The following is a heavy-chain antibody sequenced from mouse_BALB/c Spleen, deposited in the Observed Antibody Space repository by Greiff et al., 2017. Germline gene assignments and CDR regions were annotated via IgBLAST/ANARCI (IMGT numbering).Heavy chain of an antibody. J-gene: IGHJ2*01. D-gene: IGHD2-12*01. CDR2: IDPETGGT. Sequence: QVQLKQSGAELVRPGASVTLSCKASGYTFTDYEMHWVKQTPVHGLEWIGAIDPETGGTAYNQKFKGKATLTADKSSSTAYMELRSLTSEDSAVYYCTNARRRVGYFDYWGQGTTLTVSS. CDR3: TNARRRVGYFDY. V-gene: IGHV1-15*01. CDR1: GYTFTDYE.